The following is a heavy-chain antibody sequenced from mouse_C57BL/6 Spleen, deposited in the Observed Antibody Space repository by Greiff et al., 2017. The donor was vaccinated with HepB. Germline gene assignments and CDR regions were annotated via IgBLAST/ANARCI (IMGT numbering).Heavy chain of an antibody. D-gene: IGHD2-3*01. Sequence: VQLKQSGAELVRPGASVKLSCTASGFNIKDDYMHWVKQRPEQGLEWIGWIDPENGDTEYASKFQGKATITADTSSNTAYLQLSSLTSEDTAVYCCTTGGWLLPHYYAMDYWGQGTSVTVSS. J-gene: IGHJ4*01. CDR3: TTGGWLLPHYYAMDY. CDR1: GFNIKDDY. CDR2: IDPENGDT. V-gene: IGHV14-4*01.